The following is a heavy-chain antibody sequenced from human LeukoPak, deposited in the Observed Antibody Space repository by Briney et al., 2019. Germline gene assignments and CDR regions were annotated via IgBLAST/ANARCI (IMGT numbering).Heavy chain of an antibody. D-gene: IGHD6-19*01. CDR1: GYIFKNYA. CDR3: ARVKRAVTSTGEAFDI. V-gene: IGHV7-4-1*02. J-gene: IGHJ3*02. CDR2: FNTNTGNP. Sequence: EASVKVSCKASGYIFKNYAMNWVRQAPGQGLEWMGWFNTNTGNPTYAQGFTGRFVFSLDTSVSTAYLQISSLKAADTALYYCARVKRAVTSTGEAFDIWGLGTMVTVSS.